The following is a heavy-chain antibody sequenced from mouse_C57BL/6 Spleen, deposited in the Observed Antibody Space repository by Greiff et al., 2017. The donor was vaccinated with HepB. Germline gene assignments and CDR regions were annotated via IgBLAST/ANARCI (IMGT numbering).Heavy chain of an antibody. V-gene: IGHV5-4*01. CDR1: GFTFSSYA. J-gene: IGHJ3*01. Sequence: EVQVVESGGGLVKPGGSLKLSCAASGFTFSSYAMSWVRQTPEKRLEWVATISDGGSYTYYPDNVKGRFTISRDNAKNNLYRQMSHLKSEDTAMYYCARDRNYGSSGGLAYWGQGTLVTVSA. CDR2: ISDGGSYT. CDR3: ARDRNYGSSGGLAY. D-gene: IGHD1-1*01.